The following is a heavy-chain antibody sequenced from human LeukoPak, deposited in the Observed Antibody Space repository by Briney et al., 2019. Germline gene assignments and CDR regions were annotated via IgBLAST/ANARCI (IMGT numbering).Heavy chain of an antibody. Sequence: PSETLSLTCNVSGASMSNYYWGWIRQPPGKGLEWIGIIYHSGSTYYNPSLKSRVTISLDTSKNQFSLKLSSVTAADTAVYYCARGGSLTVTSNLYNYWGQGTLVTVSS. CDR1: GASMSNYY. CDR3: ARGGSLTVTSNLYNY. CDR2: IYHSGST. D-gene: IGHD4-17*01. V-gene: IGHV4-38-2*02. J-gene: IGHJ4*02.